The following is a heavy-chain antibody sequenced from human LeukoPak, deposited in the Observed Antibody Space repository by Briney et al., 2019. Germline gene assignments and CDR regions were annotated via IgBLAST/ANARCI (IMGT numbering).Heavy chain of an antibody. CDR3: ARVAGSDYYGSGSSDY. Sequence: ASVKVSCKASGYTFTSYYMHWVRQAPGQGLEWMGIINPSGGSTSYAQKFQGRVTMTRDTSTSTVYMELSSLRSEDTAVYYCARVAGSDYYGSGSSDYWGQGTLVTVSS. CDR2: INPSGGST. CDR1: GYTFTSYY. V-gene: IGHV1-46*01. J-gene: IGHJ4*02. D-gene: IGHD3-10*01.